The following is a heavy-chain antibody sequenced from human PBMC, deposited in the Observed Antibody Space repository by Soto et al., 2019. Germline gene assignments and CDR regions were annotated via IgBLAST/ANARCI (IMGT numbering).Heavy chain of an antibody. D-gene: IGHD3-9*01. Sequence: QVQLVQSGAEVKKPGASVKVSCKASGYTFTSYGISWVRQAPGQGLEWMGWISAYNGNTNYAQKLQGRVTMTTDTSTSTAYMELRSLRSDDTAVYYCARDQALLGRYFDWHQYFDSWGQGTLVTVSS. V-gene: IGHV1-18*01. CDR3: ARDQALLGRYFDWHQYFDS. CDR2: ISAYNGNT. CDR1: GYTFTSYG. J-gene: IGHJ4*02.